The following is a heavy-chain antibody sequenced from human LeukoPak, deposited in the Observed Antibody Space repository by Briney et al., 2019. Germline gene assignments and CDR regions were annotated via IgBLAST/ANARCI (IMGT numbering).Heavy chain of an antibody. J-gene: IGHJ4*02. Sequence: GGSLRLSCAASGFTFSSYSMNWVRQAPGKGLEWVSSISSSSSYIYYADSVKGRFTISRGNAKNSLYLQMNSLRAEDTAVYYCARDSEWFGVDGFDYWGQGTLVTVSS. CDR2: ISSSSSYI. D-gene: IGHD3-10*01. CDR1: GFTFSSYS. CDR3: ARDSEWFGVDGFDY. V-gene: IGHV3-21*04.